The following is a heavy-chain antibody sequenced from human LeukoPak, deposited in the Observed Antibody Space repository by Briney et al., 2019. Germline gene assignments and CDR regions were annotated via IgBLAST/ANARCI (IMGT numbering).Heavy chain of an antibody. V-gene: IGHV4-39*07. Sequence: SETLSLTCSVFGASISSTDYYWGWIRQTPEKGLEWIGSIYSSGRAYYNPSLKSRVTMSLDKSSNQFSLRLISATVADTAVYYCARGDYVEGATAYWGQGILVAVSS. CDR3: ARGDYVEGATAY. J-gene: IGHJ4*02. D-gene: IGHD1-26*01. CDR1: GASISSTDYY. CDR2: IYSSGRA.